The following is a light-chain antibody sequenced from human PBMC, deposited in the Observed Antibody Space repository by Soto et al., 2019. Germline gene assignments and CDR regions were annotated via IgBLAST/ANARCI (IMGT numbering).Light chain of an antibody. J-gene: IGKJ1*01. Sequence: DIQMTQSPSTLSASVGDRVTITCRASQSLNSWLAWYQHKPGKAPKLLIHKASILASGVPSRFSGSDSGAEFTLTISSLHPDDFATYYCQHYIGYSGMFGQGTKVDIK. CDR3: QHYIGYSGM. CDR2: KAS. V-gene: IGKV1-5*03. CDR1: QSLNSW.